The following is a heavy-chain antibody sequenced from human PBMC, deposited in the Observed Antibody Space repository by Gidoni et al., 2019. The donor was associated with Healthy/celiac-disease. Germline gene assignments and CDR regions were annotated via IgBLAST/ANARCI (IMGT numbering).Heavy chain of an antibody. CDR1: GFTFSRYS. CDR2: ISSSSSYI. J-gene: IGHJ4*02. CDR3: ARDYGGNSYDY. V-gene: IGHV3-21*01. Sequence: EVQLVESGGGLVKPGGSLRLSCAASGFTFSRYSMNWVRQAPGKGLEWVSSISSSSSYIDYADSVKGRFTISRDNAKNSLYLQMNSLRAEDTAVYYCARDYGGNSYDYWGQGTLVTVSS. D-gene: IGHD4-17*01.